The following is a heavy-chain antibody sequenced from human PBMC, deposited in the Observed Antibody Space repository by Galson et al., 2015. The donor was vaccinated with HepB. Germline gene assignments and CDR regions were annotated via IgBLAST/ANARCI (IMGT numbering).Heavy chain of an antibody. CDR2: IDPSDSYT. J-gene: IGHJ6*02. CDR1: GYSFTSYW. CDR3: ARREIAAAGSYGMDV. V-gene: IGHV5-10-1*01. Sequence: QSGAEVKKPGGSLRLSCKGSGYSFTSYWISWVRQMPGKGLEWMGRIDPSDSYTNYSPSFQGHVTISADKSISTAYLQWSSLKASDTAMYYCARREIAAAGSYGMDVWGQGTTVTVSS. D-gene: IGHD6-13*01.